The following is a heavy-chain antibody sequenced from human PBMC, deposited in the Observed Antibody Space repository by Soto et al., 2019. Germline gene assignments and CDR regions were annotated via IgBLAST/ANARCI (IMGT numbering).Heavy chain of an antibody. Sequence: GGSLRLSCAASGFTFSSYGMHWVRQAPGKGLEWVAVIWYDGSNKYYADSVKGRFTISRDNSKNTLYLQMNSLRAEDTAVYYCARAQMSPEELGKSTGAFDIWGQGTMVTVSS. J-gene: IGHJ3*02. V-gene: IGHV3-33*08. CDR2: IWYDGSNK. CDR3: ARAQMSPEELGKSTGAFDI. D-gene: IGHD7-27*01. CDR1: GFTFSSYG.